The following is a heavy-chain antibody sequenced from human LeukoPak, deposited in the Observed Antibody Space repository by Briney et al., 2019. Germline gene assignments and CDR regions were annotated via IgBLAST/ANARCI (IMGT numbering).Heavy chain of an antibody. Sequence: RASVKVSCKASGGTFSSYAISWVRQAPGQGLEWMGGIIPIFGTANYAQKFQGRVTITADESTSTAYMELSSLRSEDTAVYYCARDESGGRGWFDPWGQGTLVTASS. V-gene: IGHV1-69*01. D-gene: IGHD3-16*01. CDR3: ARDESGGRGWFDP. CDR1: GGTFSSYA. CDR2: IIPIFGTA. J-gene: IGHJ5*02.